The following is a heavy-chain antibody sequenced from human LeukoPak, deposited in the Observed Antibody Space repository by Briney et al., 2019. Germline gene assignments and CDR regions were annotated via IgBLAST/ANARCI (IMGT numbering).Heavy chain of an antibody. J-gene: IGHJ4*02. CDR3: ARDSLAAAGTVDY. CDR1: GFTFSSYS. CDR2: ISSSSSYI. V-gene: IGHV3-21*01. Sequence: PGGSLRLSCAASGFTFSSYSMNWVRQAPGKGLEWVSSISSSSSYIYYADSVKGRFTISRDNAKNSLYLQMNSLRAEDTAVYYCARDSLAAAGTVDYWGQGTLVTVSS. D-gene: IGHD6-13*01.